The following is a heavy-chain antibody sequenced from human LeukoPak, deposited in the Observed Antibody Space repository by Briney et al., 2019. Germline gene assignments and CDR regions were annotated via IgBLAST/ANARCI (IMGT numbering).Heavy chain of an antibody. CDR3: ARDSNTYYDILTGYYNYYYYMDV. V-gene: IGHV3-53*01. Sequence: GGSLRLSCAASGFTFSSYSMNWVRQAPGKGLEWVSLIYSGGTTYYADSVKGRFTISRDNSKNTLYLQMNSLRAEDTAVYYCARDSNTYYDILTGYYNYYYYMDVWGKGTTVTVSS. J-gene: IGHJ6*03. CDR2: IYSGGTT. CDR1: GFTFSSYS. D-gene: IGHD3-9*01.